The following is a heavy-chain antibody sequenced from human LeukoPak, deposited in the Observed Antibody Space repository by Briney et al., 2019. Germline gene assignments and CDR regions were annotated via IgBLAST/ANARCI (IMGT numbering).Heavy chain of an antibody. V-gene: IGHV1-18*01. CDR1: GYTFTSYG. CDR3: ARDPGQYYDILTGYYTPYYFDY. Sequence: ASVKVSCKASGYTFTSYGISWVRQAPGQGLEWMGWISTYNADTDYAQNLQGRVTMTTDTSTSTAYMELRSLRSDDTAVYYCARDPGQYYDILTGYYTPYYFDYWGQGTLVTVSS. D-gene: IGHD3-9*01. CDR2: ISTYNADT. J-gene: IGHJ4*02.